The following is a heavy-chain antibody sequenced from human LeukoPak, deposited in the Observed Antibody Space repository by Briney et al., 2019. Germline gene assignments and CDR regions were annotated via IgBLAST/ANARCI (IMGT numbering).Heavy chain of an antibody. V-gene: IGHV1-18*01. CDR2: ISAYNGNT. Sequence: ASVTVSCKASGYTFTIYGISWVRQAPGQGLEWMGWISAYNGNTNYAQKLQGRVTMTTDTSTSTAYMELRSLRSDDTAVYYCASDLGVRIVVVPQYNWFDPWGQGTLVTVST. CDR1: GYTFTIYG. J-gene: IGHJ5*02. CDR3: ASDLGVRIVVVPQYNWFDP. D-gene: IGHD2-2*01.